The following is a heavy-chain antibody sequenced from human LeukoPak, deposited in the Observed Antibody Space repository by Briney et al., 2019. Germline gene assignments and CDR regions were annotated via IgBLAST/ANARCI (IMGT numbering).Heavy chain of an antibody. J-gene: IGHJ4*02. CDR1: GFTFSSNA. CDR2: IGGSVDYT. V-gene: IGHV3-23*01. CDR3: AKELVSRSSLTFDS. Sequence: GGSLRLSCAASGFTFSSNAMAWVRQAPGKGLEWVSAIGGSVDYTFYAESVKGRFTTPRDNSKNTLYLQMSGLRVEDTAVYYCAKELVSRSSLTFDSWGQGALVTVSS. D-gene: IGHD6-13*01.